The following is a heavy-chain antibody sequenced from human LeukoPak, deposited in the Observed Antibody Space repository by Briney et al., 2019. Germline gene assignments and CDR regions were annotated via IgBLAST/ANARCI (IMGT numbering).Heavy chain of an antibody. D-gene: IGHD2-2*01. V-gene: IGHV3-30*18. CDR2: ISYDGSNK. Sequence: PGGSLRLSCAASGFTFSSYGMHWVRQAPGKGLEWVAVISYDGSNKYYADSVKGRFTISRDNSKNTLYLQMNSLRAEDTAVYYCAKDPLVVVPAAMPDYWGQGTLVTVSS. J-gene: IGHJ4*02. CDR1: GFTFSSYG. CDR3: AKDPLVVVPAAMPDY.